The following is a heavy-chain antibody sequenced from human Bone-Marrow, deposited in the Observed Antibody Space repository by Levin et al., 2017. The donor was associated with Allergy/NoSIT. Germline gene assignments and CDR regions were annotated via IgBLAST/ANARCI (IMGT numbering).Heavy chain of an antibody. J-gene: IGHJ6*02. CDR2: ISYNGGNK. Sequence: PGGSLRLSCAASGFTFDDHDMLWVRQAPGQGLEWVAIISYNGGNKYYADSVKGRFTVSRDNFKNTLFLQMNGLRTDDTAVYYCAKPIFDFWSGYYYFGMDVWGHGTTVTVSS. V-gene: IGHV3-30*18. D-gene: IGHD3-3*01. CDR1: GFTFDDHD. CDR3: AKPIFDFWSGYYYFGMDV.